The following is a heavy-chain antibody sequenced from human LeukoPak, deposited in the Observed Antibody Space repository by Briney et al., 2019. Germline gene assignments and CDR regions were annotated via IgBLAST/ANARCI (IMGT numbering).Heavy chain of an antibody. CDR2: INWNGGST. CDR3: ARVKGSSGWFNWFDP. D-gene: IGHD6-19*01. Sequence: GGSLRLSCAASGFIFDDYGMSWVRQAPGKGLEWVSGINWNGGSTGYADSVKGRFTSSRDNAKNSLYLQMNSLRAEDTAVYYCARVKGSSGWFNWFDPWGQGTLVTVSS. CDR1: GFIFDDYG. J-gene: IGHJ5*02. V-gene: IGHV3-20*04.